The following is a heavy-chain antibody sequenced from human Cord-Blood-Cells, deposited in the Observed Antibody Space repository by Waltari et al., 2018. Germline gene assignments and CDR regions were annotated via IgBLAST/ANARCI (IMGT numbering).Heavy chain of an antibody. D-gene: IGHD6-13*01. J-gene: IGHJ4*02. CDR3: ARGGGYSSSWYYFDY. V-gene: IGHV3-53*02. CDR1: GFTASSNY. Sequence: EVQLVETGGGLIQPGGSLRLPCAASGFTASSNYMSWVPQAPGKGLDGVSVIYSGGSTYNADSVKGRFTISRDNSKNTLYLQMNSLRAEDTAVYYCARGGGYSSSWYYFDYWGQGTLVTVSS. CDR2: IYSGGST.